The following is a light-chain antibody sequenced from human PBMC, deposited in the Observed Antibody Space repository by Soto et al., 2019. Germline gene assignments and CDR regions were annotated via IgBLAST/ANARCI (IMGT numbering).Light chain of an antibody. CDR2: DVN. CDR1: SSDIGAYNF. Sequence: QSALTQPASVSGSPGQSITISCTGTSSDIGAYNFVSWYQQHPGKAPKLMLYDVNIRPSGVSNRFSGSKSGNTASLTISGLQAEDEADYYCTSWTTSTTMIFGAGPKVTVL. J-gene: IGLJ2*01. CDR3: TSWTTSTTMI. V-gene: IGLV2-14*03.